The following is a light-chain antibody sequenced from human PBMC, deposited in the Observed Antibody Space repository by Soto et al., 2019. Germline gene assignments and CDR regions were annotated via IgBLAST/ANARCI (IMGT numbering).Light chain of an antibody. CDR1: QTVDSRY. V-gene: IGKV3-20*01. CDR2: GGS. Sequence: EIVLTQTPGIVSLSPGERAILSCRASQTVDSRYLAWYQQKHGQPPRLLIYGGSNRARGIPDRFGGSGSGTDFTLTISRLEPEDFAVYYCQQYHFSPETFGHGTKVDIK. J-gene: IGKJ1*01. CDR3: QQYHFSPET.